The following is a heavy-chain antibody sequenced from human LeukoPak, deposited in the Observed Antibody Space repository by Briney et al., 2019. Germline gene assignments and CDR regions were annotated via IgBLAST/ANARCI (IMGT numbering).Heavy chain of an antibody. J-gene: IGHJ4*02. V-gene: IGHV3-23*01. CDR1: GGSFSGYY. D-gene: IGHD5-12*01. CDR3: AKALGAVCDTGCPSRYFDY. CDR2: ISGSGDSA. Sequence: ETLSLTCAVYGGSFSGYYWSWIRQPPGKGLEWVSIISGSGDSAYSADSLKGRFTISRDNSKNTLYLQMNTLRTEDTAVYYCAKALGAVCDTGCPSRYFDYWGQGTLVTVSS.